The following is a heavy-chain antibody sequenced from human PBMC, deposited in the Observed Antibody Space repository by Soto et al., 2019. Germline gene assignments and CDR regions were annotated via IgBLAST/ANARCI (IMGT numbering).Heavy chain of an antibody. CDR2: ISGSGGST. V-gene: IGHV3-23*01. CDR1: GFTFSSYA. D-gene: IGHD6-13*01. CDR3: AKGGQQLGGGYFDY. Sequence: EVQLLESGGGLVQPGGSLRLSCAASGFTFSSYAMSWVRQAPGKGLEWVSAISGSGGSTYYADSVKGRFTISRDNSTNTLYLQMNSLRAEDTAGYYCAKGGQQLGGGYFDYWGQGTLVTVSS. J-gene: IGHJ4*02.